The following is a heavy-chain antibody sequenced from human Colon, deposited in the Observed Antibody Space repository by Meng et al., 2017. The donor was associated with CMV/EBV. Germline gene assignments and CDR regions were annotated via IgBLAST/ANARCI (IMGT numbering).Heavy chain of an antibody. D-gene: IGHD3-3*01. Sequence: GESLKISCAASGFTFSPFDMKWVRQAPGKGLEWVAVIWFDGGNRYYADSAKGRFTVSSDNVKNSVYLQMDSLRAEDTAIYYCARDWRGVAFDIWGQGTMVTVSS. CDR3: ARDWRGVAFDI. CDR1: GFTFSPFD. CDR2: IWFDGGNR. J-gene: IGHJ3*02. V-gene: IGHV3-33*01.